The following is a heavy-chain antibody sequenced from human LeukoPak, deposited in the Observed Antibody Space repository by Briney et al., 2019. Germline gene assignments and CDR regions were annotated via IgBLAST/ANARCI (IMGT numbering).Heavy chain of an antibody. CDR1: GFTFSNAW. Sequence: GGSLRLSCAASGFTFSNAWMSWVREAPGKGLEWVGRIKSKTDGGTTDYAAPVKGRFTISRDDSKNTLYLQMNSLKTEDTAVYYCTTEDDGSGSYHDYGGQGTLVTVSS. CDR2: IKSKTDGGTT. V-gene: IGHV3-15*01. CDR3: TTEDDGSGSYHDY. D-gene: IGHD3-10*01. J-gene: IGHJ4*02.